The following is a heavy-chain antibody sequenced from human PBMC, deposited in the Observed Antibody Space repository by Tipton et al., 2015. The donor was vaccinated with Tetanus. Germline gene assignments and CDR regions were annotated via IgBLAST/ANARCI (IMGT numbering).Heavy chain of an antibody. J-gene: IGHJ4*02. D-gene: IGHD3-3*01. CDR2: ISYSGST. CDR3: ARANYDFPKKGPFDS. V-gene: IGHV4-61*01. CDR1: GGSVRSGSYC. Sequence: TLSLTCTVSGGSVRSGSYCWNWLRPPPGQGLEGIGYISYSGSTNSNYSLKSRITISQDTSKNQFSLKLTSVTAADTAVYYCARANYDFPKKGPFDSWGQGTLGIVSS.